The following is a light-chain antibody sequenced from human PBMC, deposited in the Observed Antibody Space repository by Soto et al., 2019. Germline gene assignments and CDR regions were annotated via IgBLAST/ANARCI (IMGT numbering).Light chain of an antibody. CDR2: AAS. CDR1: QGISSY. V-gene: IGKV1-8*01. CDR3: QQYYSYPQT. J-gene: IGKJ1*01. Sequence: AIRMTQSPSSFSASTGDGVTITCRASQGISSYLAWYQQKPGKAPKLLIHAASTLQSGVPSRFSGSGSGTDFTLTISCLQSEDFATYYCQQYYSYPQTFGQGTKV.